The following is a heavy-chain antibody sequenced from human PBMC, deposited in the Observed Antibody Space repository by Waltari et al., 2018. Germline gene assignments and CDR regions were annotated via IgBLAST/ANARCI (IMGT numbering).Heavy chain of an antibody. Sequence: QLQLQESGPGLVKPSETLSLTCTVSGGSISSSSYYWGWIRQPPGKGLEWIGSTYYSGSTYYNPSLKSRVTISVDTSKNQFSLKLSSVTAADTAVYYCARLAASSWFDPWGQGTLVTVSS. CDR2: TYYSGST. V-gene: IGHV4-39*01. CDR1: GGSISSSSYY. CDR3: ARLAASSWFDP. J-gene: IGHJ5*02. D-gene: IGHD6-13*01.